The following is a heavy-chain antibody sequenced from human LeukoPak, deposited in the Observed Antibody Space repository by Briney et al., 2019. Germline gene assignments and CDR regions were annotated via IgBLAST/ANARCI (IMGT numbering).Heavy chain of an antibody. V-gene: IGHV4-34*01. CDR3: ATIYGDFSDFDS. CDR2: VTHDGRI. J-gene: IGHJ4*02. D-gene: IGHD4-17*01. Sequence: SETLSLTCAVHGGSFSDSYWNWIRQPPGKGLEWIGEVTHDGRINYNPSLRGRVTISVDTSMNQFSLRPTSVTAADTAVYYCATIYGDFSDFDSWAQGILVTVSS. CDR1: GGSFSDSY.